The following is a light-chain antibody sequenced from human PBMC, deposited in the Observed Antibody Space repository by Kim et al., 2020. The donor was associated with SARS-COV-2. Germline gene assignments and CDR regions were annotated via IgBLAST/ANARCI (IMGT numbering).Light chain of an antibody. Sequence: NFMLTQPHSVSESPGKTVTISCTRSSGSVAANYVQWYQQRPGSAPTIVIYEDNRRPSGIPNRFSGSIRSSSKSASLTISGLRTEDEADYYCQSYDSNNHVVFGGGTQLTVL. V-gene: IGLV6-57*04. CDR1: SGSVAANY. J-gene: IGLJ2*01. CDR3: QSYDSNNHVV. CDR2: EDN.